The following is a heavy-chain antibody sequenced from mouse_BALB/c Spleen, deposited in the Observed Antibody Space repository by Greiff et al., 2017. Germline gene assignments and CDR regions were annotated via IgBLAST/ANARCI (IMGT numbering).Heavy chain of an antibody. CDR1: GFNIKDTY. J-gene: IGHJ3*01. CDR3: ARPYGNYDWFAY. CDR2: IDPANGNT. D-gene: IGHD2-1*01. Sequence: VQLQQSGAELVKPGASVKLSCTASGFNIKDTYMHWVKQRPEQGLEWIGRIDPANGNTKYDPKFQGKATITADTSSNTAYLQLSSLTSEDTAVYYCARPYGNYDWFAYWGQGTLVTVSA. V-gene: IGHV14-3*02.